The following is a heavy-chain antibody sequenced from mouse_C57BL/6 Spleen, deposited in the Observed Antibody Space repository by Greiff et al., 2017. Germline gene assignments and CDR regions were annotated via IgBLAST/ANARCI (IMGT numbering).Heavy chain of an antibody. Sequence: VQRVESGAELVRPGASVTLSCKASGYTFTDYEMHWVKQTPVHGLEWIGAIDPETGGTAYNQKFKGKAILTADKSSSTAYMELRSLTSEDSAVYYCTRTDGYYAMDYWGQGTSVTVSS. J-gene: IGHJ4*01. D-gene: IGHD2-3*01. V-gene: IGHV1-15*01. CDR1: GYTFTDYE. CDR2: IDPETGGT. CDR3: TRTDGYYAMDY.